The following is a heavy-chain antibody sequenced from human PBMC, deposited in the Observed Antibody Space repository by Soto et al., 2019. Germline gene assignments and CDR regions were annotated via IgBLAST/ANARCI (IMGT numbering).Heavy chain of an antibody. J-gene: IGHJ5*02. Sequence: SQTLSLTFAISGDSVSSNSAAWNWIRQSPSRGLEWLRRTYYRSKWYNDYAVSVKIRITINPDTSKNQFSMQLNSVTPEDTPMNYCTRAYCGGGSWWAWSRWLDPWGQGTLVTVSS. D-gene: IGHD2-15*01. CDR2: TYYRSKWYN. CDR3: TRAYCGGGSWWAWSRWLDP. CDR1: GDSVSSNSAA. V-gene: IGHV6-1*01.